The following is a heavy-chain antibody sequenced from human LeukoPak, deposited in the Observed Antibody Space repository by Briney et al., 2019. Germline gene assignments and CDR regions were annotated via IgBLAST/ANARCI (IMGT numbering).Heavy chain of an antibody. CDR1: GGTFSSYG. CDR3: ARDDTSGQTAFDY. D-gene: IGHD3-10*01. CDR2: IIPIVGIA. J-gene: IGHJ4*02. Sequence: RASVKVSCKASGGTFSSYGISWVRQAPGQGLEWMGRIIPIVGIANYAQKFQGRVTITADKSASTAYMELSSLRSEDTAVYYCARDDTSGQTAFDYWGQGTLVTVSS. V-gene: IGHV1-69*04.